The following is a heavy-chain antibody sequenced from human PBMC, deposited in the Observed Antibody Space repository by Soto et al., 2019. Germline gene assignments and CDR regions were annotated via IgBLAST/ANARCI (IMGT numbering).Heavy chain of an antibody. CDR2: IFNSGSA. Sequence: PSETLSLTXSVSGVVTFRGRYYWRWIRQRPGKGLECFGYIFNSGSAYYNPSLRSRVTISIDTSKDEFSLTLSSVTAADTAVYFCARGYSGYDYNFDYWGQGISVTVSS. CDR3: ARGYSGYDYNFDY. J-gene: IGHJ4*02. CDR1: GVVTFRGRYY. V-gene: IGHV4-31*02. D-gene: IGHD5-12*01.